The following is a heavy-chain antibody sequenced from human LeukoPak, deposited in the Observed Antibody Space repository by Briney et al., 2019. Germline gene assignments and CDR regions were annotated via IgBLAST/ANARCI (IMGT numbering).Heavy chain of an antibody. V-gene: IGHV3-33*01. D-gene: IGHD1-26*01. CDR3: ARDRGALTYSFDY. CDR2: IWSDRSNK. Sequence: LSGGALRLSCATYGFTFSSYGIPWVRQAPGKGLEWVVVIWSDRSNKYYADSVKGRFTLSTDNSKNTLYLQMNSLRAEDTAVYYCARDRGALTYSFDYWGQGTLVTVSS. J-gene: IGHJ4*02. CDR1: GFTFSSYG.